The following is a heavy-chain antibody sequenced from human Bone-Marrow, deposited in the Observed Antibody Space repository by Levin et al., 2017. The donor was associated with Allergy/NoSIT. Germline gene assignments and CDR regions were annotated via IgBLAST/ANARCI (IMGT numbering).Heavy chain of an antibody. J-gene: IGHJ4*02. CDR2: IWSDGIHK. V-gene: IGHV3-33*06. CDR3: AKEPAPYSLGDS. CDR1: GFIFSNCG. D-gene: IGHD5-18*01. Sequence: PGGSLRLSCAASGFIFSNCGMHWVRQAPGKGLEWVAVIWSDGIHKFYADSVKGRFTISRDNSNSMLYLEMNSLRAEDAAVYYCAKEPAPYSLGDSWGQGTLVTVSS.